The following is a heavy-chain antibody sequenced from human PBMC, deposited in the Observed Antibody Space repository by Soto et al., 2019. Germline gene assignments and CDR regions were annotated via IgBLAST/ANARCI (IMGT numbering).Heavy chain of an antibody. J-gene: IGHJ4*02. CDR3: AYRVLRTVFGLVTTTAIYFDF. D-gene: IGHD3-3*01. Sequence: QITLKESGPTQVKPRQTLTLTCTFSGFSLTTSGVGVGWIGQSPGKAPEWLALIYWDDDKRYSPSLKSRLTITKDTSKNQVVLTMADLDPADTATYYCAYRVLRTVFGLVTTTAIYFDFWGQGTPVAVSS. V-gene: IGHV2-5*02. CDR1: GFSLTTSGVG. CDR2: IYWDDDK.